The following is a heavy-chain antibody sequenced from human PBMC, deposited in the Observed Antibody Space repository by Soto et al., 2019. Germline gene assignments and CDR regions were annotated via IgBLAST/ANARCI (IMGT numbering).Heavy chain of an antibody. CDR2: ISAYNGNT. CDR3: ARDSSPYYDSSGYLGWFDP. D-gene: IGHD3-22*01. Sequence: ASVKVSCKASGYTFTSYGISWVRQAPGQGLEWMGWISAYNGNTNYAQKLQGRVTMTTDTSTSTAYMELRSLRSDDTAVYYCARDSSPYYDSSGYLGWFDPWGQGTLVTV. V-gene: IGHV1-18*01. J-gene: IGHJ5*02. CDR1: GYTFTSYG.